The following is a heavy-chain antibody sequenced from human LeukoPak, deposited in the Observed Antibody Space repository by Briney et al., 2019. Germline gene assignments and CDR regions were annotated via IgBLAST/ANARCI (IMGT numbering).Heavy chain of an antibody. CDR1: GGSMSSSNYY. V-gene: IGHV4-39*01. CDR2: IYYSGST. J-gene: IGHJ4*02. D-gene: IGHD6-13*01. Sequence: SETLSLTCTVSGGSMSSSNYYWGWIRQPPGKGLEWIGGIYYSGSTYYNPSLKSRVTVSVDTSKNQFSLKLSSVTAADTAVYYCARHSSSWYNDYWGQGTLVTVSS. CDR3: ARHSSSWYNDY.